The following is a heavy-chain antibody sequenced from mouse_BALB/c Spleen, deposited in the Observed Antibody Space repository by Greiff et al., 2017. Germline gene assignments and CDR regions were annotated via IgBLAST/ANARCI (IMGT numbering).Heavy chain of an antibody. CDR3: ARQTYYYAMDY. J-gene: IGHJ4*01. Sequence: EVQLQESGPGLVKPSQSLSLTCTVTGYSITSDYAWNWIRQFPGNKLEWMGYISYSGSTSYNPSLKSRISITRDTSKNQFFLQLNSVTTEDTATYYCARQTYYYAMDYWGQGTSVTVSS. CDR1: GYSITSDYA. V-gene: IGHV3-2*02. CDR2: ISYSGST.